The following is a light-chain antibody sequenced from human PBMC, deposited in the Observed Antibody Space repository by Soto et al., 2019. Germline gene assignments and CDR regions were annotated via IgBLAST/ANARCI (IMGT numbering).Light chain of an antibody. CDR1: QSVSSNY. CDR3: QPYGRAPGT. Sequence: EIVLTQSPGTPSLSPGEGATLSCRASQSVSSNYLACFQQNPGQAPRLLISGACSRATGIPDRFSGSGSGTDFTLTISRLEPEHFTVYTCQPYGRAPGTFGQGTKVEIK. CDR2: GAC. J-gene: IGKJ1*01. V-gene: IGKV3-20*01.